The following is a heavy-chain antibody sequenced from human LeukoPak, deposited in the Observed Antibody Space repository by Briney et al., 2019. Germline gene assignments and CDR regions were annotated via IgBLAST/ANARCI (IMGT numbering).Heavy chain of an antibody. CDR3: ANDHQDSSGIDY. CDR1: GFTFSSYA. D-gene: IGHD6-19*01. J-gene: IGHJ4*02. V-gene: IGHV3-23*01. Sequence: GGSLRLSCAASGFTFSSYAMSWVRQAPGKGLEWVSAISGSGGSTYYADSVKGRFTISRDNSKNTLYLQMNSLRAEDTAVYYCANDHQDSSGIDYWGQGTLVTVSS. CDR2: ISGSGGST.